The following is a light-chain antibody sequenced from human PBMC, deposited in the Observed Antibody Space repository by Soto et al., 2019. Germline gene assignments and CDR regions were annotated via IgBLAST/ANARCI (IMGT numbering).Light chain of an antibody. CDR3: QQSFSTPPT. V-gene: IGKV1-39*01. J-gene: IGKJ1*01. Sequence: DIQMTQSPSSLSASVGDRVTITCRASQTISTSLNWYQQKPGKAPKLLIYAASSLQSGVPSRFSGSESGTDFTLTISSLQPEDFATYYCQQSFSTPPTFGQGTKVEIK. CDR1: QTISTS. CDR2: AAS.